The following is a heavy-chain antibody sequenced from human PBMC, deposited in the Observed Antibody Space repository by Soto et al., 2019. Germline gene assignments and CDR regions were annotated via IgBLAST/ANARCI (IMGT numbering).Heavy chain of an antibody. V-gene: IGHV2-5*02. CDR3: DHSHAWKATTLDF. CDR2: IYWDDDK. CDR1: GFSLTSSGVA. Sequence: QITLKESGPTLVQPTQTLTLTCAFSGFSLTSSGVAVGWVRQPPGRALEGLALIYWDDDKRYSPSLKGNLTITHDTSKNHVVLTLTNLDPVNTAQYYGDHSHAWKATTLDFSRQRPLLTPSS. D-gene: IGHD1-1*01. J-gene: IGHJ4*02.